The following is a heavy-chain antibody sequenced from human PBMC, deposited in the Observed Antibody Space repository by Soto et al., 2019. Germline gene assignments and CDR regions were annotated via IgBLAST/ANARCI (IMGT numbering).Heavy chain of an antibody. V-gene: IGHV1-2*04. CDR3: ARDREEQQLGVFDY. D-gene: IGHD6-13*01. CDR2: INPNSGGT. J-gene: IGHJ4*02. CDR1: GYTFTGYY. Sequence: GASVKVSCKASGYTFTGYYMHWVRQAPGQGLEWMGWINPNSGGTNYAQKFQGWVTMTRDTSISTAYMELSRLRSDDTAVYYCARDREEQQLGVFDYGGQGTLVTVSS.